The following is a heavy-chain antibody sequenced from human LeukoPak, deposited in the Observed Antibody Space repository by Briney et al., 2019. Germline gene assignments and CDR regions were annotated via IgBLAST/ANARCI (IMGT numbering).Heavy chain of an antibody. CDR3: ASGPKSHYYYYMDV. V-gene: IGHV1-2*02. Sequence: GASVKVSCKXSGYTFTGYYMHWVRQAPGQGLEWMGWINPNSGGTNYAQKFQGRVTVTRDTSISTAYMELSRLRSDDTAVYYCASGPKSHYYYYMDVWGKGTTVTVSS. CDR1: GYTFTGYY. J-gene: IGHJ6*03. CDR2: INPNSGGT.